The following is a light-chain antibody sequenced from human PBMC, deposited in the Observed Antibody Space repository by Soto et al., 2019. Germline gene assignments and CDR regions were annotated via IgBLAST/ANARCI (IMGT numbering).Light chain of an antibody. J-gene: IGKJ4*01. CDR1: QTISSW. V-gene: IGKV1-9*01. CDR3: QQLDRYPFT. CDR2: SAS. Sequence: DIQMTQSPSTLSGSVGDRVTITCRASQTISSWLAWYQQKPGKVPRLLIYSASTLQSGVPSRFSGSGSGTEFTLTISSLQPEDFASYYCQQLDRYPFTFGGGTKVDIK.